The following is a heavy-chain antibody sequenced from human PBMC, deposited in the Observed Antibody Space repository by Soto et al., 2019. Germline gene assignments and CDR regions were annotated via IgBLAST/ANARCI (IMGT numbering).Heavy chain of an antibody. V-gene: IGHV2-5*01. CDR1: GFSLSTSGVG. Sequence: QITLKESGPTLVKPTQTLTLTCTFSGFSLSTSGVGVGWIRQPPGKALEWLALIYWNDDKRYSPSLKSRLTITKDTSKKQVVLTMTNMDPVDTATYYCAHTRGGGSSGWYGVKVFDYWGQGTLVTVSS. CDR3: AHTRGGGSSGWYGVKVFDY. J-gene: IGHJ4*02. D-gene: IGHD6-19*01. CDR2: IYWNDDK.